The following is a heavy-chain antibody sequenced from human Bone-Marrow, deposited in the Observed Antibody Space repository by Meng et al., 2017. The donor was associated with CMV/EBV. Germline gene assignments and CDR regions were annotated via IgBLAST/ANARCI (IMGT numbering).Heavy chain of an antibody. V-gene: IGHV3-53*01. CDR3: ASRYDSSGYHLPFDH. CDR1: GFAVSSSY. Sequence: ASGFAVSSSYMTWVRQAPGKGLEWVSIINSEGGTQFADSVKGRFTISRDNSKNTLYLQMNSLRVEDTAVHYCASRYDSSGYHLPFDHWGQGTLVTVSS. CDR2: INSEGGT. D-gene: IGHD3-22*01. J-gene: IGHJ4*02.